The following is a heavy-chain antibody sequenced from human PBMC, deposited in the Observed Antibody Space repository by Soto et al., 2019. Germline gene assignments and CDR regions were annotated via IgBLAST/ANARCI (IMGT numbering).Heavy chain of an antibody. CDR3: ARVQGYYYSSGYLGKHNWFDP. CDR1: GGTFSSYA. V-gene: IGHV1-69*01. Sequence: QVQLVQSGAEVKKPGSSVKVSCKASGGTFSSYAISWVRQAPGQGLEWMGGIIPIFGTANYAQKFQGRVTITADESTSTAYMELSSLRSEDTAVYYCARVQGYYYSSGYLGKHNWFDPWGQGTLVTVSS. CDR2: IIPIFGTA. J-gene: IGHJ5*02. D-gene: IGHD3-22*01.